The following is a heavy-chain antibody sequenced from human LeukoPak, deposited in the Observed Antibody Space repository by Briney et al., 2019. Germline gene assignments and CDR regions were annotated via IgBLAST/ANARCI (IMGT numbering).Heavy chain of an antibody. CDR1: GFTFSSYE. CDR3: ARRTEVWKSYGSYYYYMDV. V-gene: IGHV3-48*03. D-gene: IGHD1-26*01. J-gene: IGHJ6*03. CDR2: ISSSGSTI. Sequence: SLRLSCAASGFTFSSYEMNWVRQAPGKGLEWVSYISSSGSTIYYADSVKGRFTVSRDNAKNSLYLQMNSLRVEDTAVYYCARRTEVWKSYGSYYYYMDVWGKGTTVTVSS.